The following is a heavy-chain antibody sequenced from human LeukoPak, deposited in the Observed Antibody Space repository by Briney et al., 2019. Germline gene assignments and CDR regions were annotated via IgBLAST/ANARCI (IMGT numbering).Heavy chain of an antibody. CDR2: INPNSGGT. Sequence: ASVKVSCKASGYTFTGYYMHWVRQAPGQGLEWMGWINPNSGGTNYAQEFQGRVTMTRDTSISTAYMELSRLRSDDTAVYYCARDLKAYAANYWGQGTLVTVSS. D-gene: IGHD4-17*01. V-gene: IGHV1-2*02. CDR1: GYTFTGYY. CDR3: ARDLKAYAANY. J-gene: IGHJ4*02.